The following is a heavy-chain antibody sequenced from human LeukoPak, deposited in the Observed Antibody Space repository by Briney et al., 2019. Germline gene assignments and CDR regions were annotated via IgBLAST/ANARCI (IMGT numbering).Heavy chain of an antibody. D-gene: IGHD3-22*01. CDR2: IYYSGST. Sequence: SETLSLTCTVSGGSISSNRYNWAWIRQPPGKGLEWIGYIYYSGSTNYNPSLKSRVTISVDTSKNQFSLKLSSVTAADTAVYYCARHSGGYSPYFDYWGQGTLVTVSS. J-gene: IGHJ4*02. CDR1: GGSISSNRYN. V-gene: IGHV4-61*05. CDR3: ARHSGGYSPYFDY.